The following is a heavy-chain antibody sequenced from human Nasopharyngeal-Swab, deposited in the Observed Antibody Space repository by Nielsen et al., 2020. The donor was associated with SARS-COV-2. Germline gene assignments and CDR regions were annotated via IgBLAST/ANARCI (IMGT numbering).Heavy chain of an antibody. CDR3: ARDVTTVTTPYFDY. CDR1: GYTFINYG. V-gene: IGHV1-18*01. Sequence: ASVKVSCKASGYTFINYGISWVRQAPGQGLEWMGWISAYNGNTNYAQKLQGRVTMTTDTSTSTAYMELRSLRSDDTAVYCCARDVTTVTTPYFDYWGQGTLVTVSS. J-gene: IGHJ4*02. CDR2: ISAYNGNT. D-gene: IGHD4-17*01.